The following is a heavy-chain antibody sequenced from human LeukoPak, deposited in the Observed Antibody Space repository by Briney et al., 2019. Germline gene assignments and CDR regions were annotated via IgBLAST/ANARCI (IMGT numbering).Heavy chain of an antibody. V-gene: IGHV4-34*01. J-gene: IGHJ4*02. CDR3: ARGAPSIAAAGTNYFDY. CDR1: GGSFSGYY. D-gene: IGHD6-13*01. Sequence: SETLSLTCAVYGGSFSGYYWSWIRQPPGKGLEWIGEINHSGSTNYNPSLKSRVTISVDTSKNQFSPKLSSVTAADTAVYYCARGAPSIAAAGTNYFDYWGQGTLVTVSS. CDR2: INHSGST.